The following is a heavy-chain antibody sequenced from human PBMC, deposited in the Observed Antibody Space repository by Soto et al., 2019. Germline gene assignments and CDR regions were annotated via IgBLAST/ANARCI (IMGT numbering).Heavy chain of an antibody. V-gene: IGHV4-4*02. J-gene: IGHJ5*02. CDR2: IYHSGST. CDR1: GGSISSNNW. D-gene: IGHD2-2*01. CDR3: ASVYCSGTTCYRGNNWFDP. Sequence: QVQLQESGPGLVKPSGTLSLTCAVSGGSISSNNWWSWVRQPPGKGLEWIGEIYHSGSTNYNPSLKGRVPISVDQSKNQFSLKLSSVTAADTAVYYCASVYCSGTTCYRGNNWFDPWGQGTLVTVSS.